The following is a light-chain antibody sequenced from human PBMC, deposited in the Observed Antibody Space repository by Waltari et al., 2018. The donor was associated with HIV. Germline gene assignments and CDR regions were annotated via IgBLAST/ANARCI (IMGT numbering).Light chain of an antibody. CDR2: WAS. J-gene: IGKJ3*01. V-gene: IGKV4-1*01. CDR3: QQYYTTPWR. CDR1: RSVLFSSNNKNY. Sequence: IVLTQSPDSLAVSLGERATINCKSSRSVLFSSNNKNYLAWYQQKPGQPPKLLIYWASTRESGVPDRFSGSGSGTDFTLTISSLQAEDVAVYYCQQYYTTPWRFGPGTKVDIK.